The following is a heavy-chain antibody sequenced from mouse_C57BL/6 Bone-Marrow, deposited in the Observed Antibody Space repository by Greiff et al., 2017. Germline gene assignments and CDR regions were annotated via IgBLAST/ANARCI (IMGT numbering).Heavy chain of an antibody. CDR3: ARERYDDGAWFAY. Sequence: QVKLQQSGAELVKPGASVKISCKASGYVFSRYWMNWVKQRPGKGLEWIGQIYPGDGDTNYNGKFKGKATLTADKSSSTAYMKLSSLTSEDSAVYFCARERYDDGAWFAYWGQGTLVTVSA. V-gene: IGHV1-80*01. CDR2: IYPGDGDT. CDR1: GYVFSRYW. J-gene: IGHJ3*01. D-gene: IGHD1-2*01.